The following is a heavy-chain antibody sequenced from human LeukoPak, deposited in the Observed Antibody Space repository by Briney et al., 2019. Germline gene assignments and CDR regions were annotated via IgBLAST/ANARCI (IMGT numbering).Heavy chain of an antibody. V-gene: IGHV1-8*01. CDR2: MNPNSGNT. CDR3: ARERIRGAGFDP. Sequence: ASVKVSCKASGYTFTSYDINWVRQATGQGLEWMGWMNPNSGNTGYAQKFQGRVTMTRNIAMSTAYMELSSLRSEDTAVYYCARERIRGAGFDPWGQGTLVTVSS. CDR1: GYTFTSYD. J-gene: IGHJ5*02. D-gene: IGHD2/OR15-2a*01.